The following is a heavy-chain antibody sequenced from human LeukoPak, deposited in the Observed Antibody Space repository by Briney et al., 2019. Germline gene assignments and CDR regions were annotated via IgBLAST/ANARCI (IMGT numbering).Heavy chain of an antibody. CDR3: AKGKGEIDY. CDR1: GFTFSSYA. D-gene: IGHD2-21*01. J-gene: IGHJ4*02. V-gene: IGHV3-23*01. Sequence: GGSLRLSCAASGFTFSSYAMSWVRQAPVTGLEWVSTISGSGDSTNYADSVKGRFTISRDNSKNTLYLQMNSLRAEDTATYYCAKGKGEIDYWGQGSLVTVSS. CDR2: ISGSGDST.